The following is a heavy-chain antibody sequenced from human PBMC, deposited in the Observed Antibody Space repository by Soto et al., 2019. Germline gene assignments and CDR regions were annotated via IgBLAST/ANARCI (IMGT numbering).Heavy chain of an antibody. D-gene: IGHD3-10*01. CDR2: IIPILGIA. Sequence: GASVKVSCKASGGTFSSYTISWVRQAPGQGLEWMGRIIPILGIANYAQKFQGRVTITADKSTSTAYMELSSLRSEDTAVYYCARVVTMVRGHLTEGHAFDIWGQGTMVTVSS. CDR3: ARVVTMVRGHLTEGHAFDI. CDR1: GGTFSSYT. J-gene: IGHJ3*02. V-gene: IGHV1-69*02.